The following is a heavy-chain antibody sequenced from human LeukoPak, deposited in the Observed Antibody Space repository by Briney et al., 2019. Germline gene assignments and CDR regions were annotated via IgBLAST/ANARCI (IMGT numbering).Heavy chain of an antibody. D-gene: IGHD3-22*01. Sequence: SETLSLTCTVSGGSISSSTYYWGWIRQPPGKVLECIGLIYYSGSTDYNPSLKSRVIISVDTAKNQFSLKLSSVTAADTAVYYCARLGRSGSPHGWFDPWGQGTLVTVSS. J-gene: IGHJ5*02. V-gene: IGHV4-39*01. CDR3: ARLGRSGSPHGWFDP. CDR2: IYYSGST. CDR1: GGSISSSTYY.